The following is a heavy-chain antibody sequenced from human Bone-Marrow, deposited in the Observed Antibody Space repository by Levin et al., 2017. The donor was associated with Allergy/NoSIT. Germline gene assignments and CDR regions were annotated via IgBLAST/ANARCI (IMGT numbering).Heavy chain of an antibody. J-gene: IGHJ4*02. D-gene: IGHD3-10*01. CDR2: ISHDGSNQ. CDR1: GFTFSTYA. V-gene: IGHV3-30-3*01. Sequence: GGSLRLSCEASGFTFSTYAIHWVRQAPGKGLEWVALISHDGSNQYYADSVKGRFTISRDNSKNTLYLQMHSLGADDTAVYYCAREKYSYGSGSYYPLDYWGQGTLVTVSS. CDR3: AREKYSYGSGSYYPLDY.